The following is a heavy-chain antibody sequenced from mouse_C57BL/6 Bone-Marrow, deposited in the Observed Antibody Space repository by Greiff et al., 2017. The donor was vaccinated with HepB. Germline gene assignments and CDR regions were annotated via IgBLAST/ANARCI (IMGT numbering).Heavy chain of an antibody. CDR1: GFTFSSYG. D-gene: IGHD1-1*01. V-gene: IGHV5-6*01. CDR3: ARHQGAYYYGSSPYWYFDV. Sequence: DVQLVESGGDLVKPGGSLKLSCAASGFTFSSYGMSWVRQTPDKRLEWVATISSGGSYTYYPDSVKGRFTISRDNAKNTLYLHMSSLKSEDTAMYYCARHQGAYYYGSSPYWYFDVWGTGTTVTVSS. J-gene: IGHJ1*03. CDR2: ISSGGSYT.